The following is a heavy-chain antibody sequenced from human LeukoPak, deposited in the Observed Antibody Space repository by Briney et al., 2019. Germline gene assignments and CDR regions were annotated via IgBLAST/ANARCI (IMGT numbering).Heavy chain of an antibody. CDR3: ATVAVIRGVTYFDY. D-gene: IGHD3-10*01. V-gene: IGHV4-59*01. Sequence: SETLSLTCTVSGSSINNYYWAWLRQPPGKGLEWIGYIYYRGSTNYNPSLKSRVTISVDTSKNQFSLKLSSVTAADTAVYYCATVAVIRGVTYFDYWGQGTLVTVSS. CDR1: GSSINNYY. CDR2: IYYRGST. J-gene: IGHJ4*02.